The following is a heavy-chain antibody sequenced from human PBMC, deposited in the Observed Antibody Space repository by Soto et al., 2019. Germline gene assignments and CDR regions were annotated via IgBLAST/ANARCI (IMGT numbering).Heavy chain of an antibody. J-gene: IGHJ6*02. CDR3: ARKVYDFWSGATSYGMDV. V-gene: IGHV3-48*03. Sequence: GGSLRLSCAASGFTFSSYEMNWVRQAPGKGLEWVSYISSSGSTIYYADSVKGRFTISRDNAKNSLYLQMNSLRAEDTAVYYCARKVYDFWSGATSYGMDVWGQGTTVTVSS. D-gene: IGHD3-3*01. CDR1: GFTFSSYE. CDR2: ISSSGSTI.